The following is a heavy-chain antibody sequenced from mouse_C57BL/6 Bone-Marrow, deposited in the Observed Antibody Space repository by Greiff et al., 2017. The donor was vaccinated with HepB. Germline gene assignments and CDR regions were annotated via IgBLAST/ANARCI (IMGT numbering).Heavy chain of an antibody. J-gene: IGHJ1*03. V-gene: IGHV1-19*01. CDR2: INPYNGGT. CDR3: AREGGHFDV. CDR1: GYTFTDYY. Sequence: VQLKQSGPVLVKPGASVKMSCKASGYTFTDYYMNWVKQSHGKSLEWIGVINPYNGGTSYNQKFKGKATLTVDKSSSTAYMELNSLTSEDSAVYYCAREGGHFDVWGTGTTVTVSS.